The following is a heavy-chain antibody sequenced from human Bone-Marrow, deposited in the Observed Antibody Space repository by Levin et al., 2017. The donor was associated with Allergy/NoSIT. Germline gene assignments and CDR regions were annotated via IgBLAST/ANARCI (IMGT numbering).Heavy chain of an antibody. Sequence: HGESLKISCRVSGYNFNNYWIAWVRQMPGKGLECMGIIYPEDSDITYSPSFQGQVTMSADKSINTAYLQWDSLKASDTAVYYCARQETEYSYGVHFDYWGQGTQVTVSS. V-gene: IGHV5-51*01. CDR1: GYNFNNYW. CDR2: IYPEDSDI. J-gene: IGHJ4*02. D-gene: IGHD3-16*01. CDR3: ARQETEYSYGVHFDY.